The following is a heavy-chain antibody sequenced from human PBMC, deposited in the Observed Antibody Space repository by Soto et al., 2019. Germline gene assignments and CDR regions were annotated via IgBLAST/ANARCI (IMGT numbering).Heavy chain of an antibody. V-gene: IGHV3-11*06. D-gene: IGHD3-22*01. Sequence: GGSLRLSCAASGFTFSDYYMSWIRQAPGKGLEWVSYISSSSSYTNYADSVKGRFTISRDNAKNSLYLQMNSLRAEDTAVYYCARDYYDSSCYYFDYWGQGTLVTVSS. J-gene: IGHJ4*02. CDR3: ARDYYDSSCYYFDY. CDR2: ISSSSSYT. CDR1: GFTFSDYY.